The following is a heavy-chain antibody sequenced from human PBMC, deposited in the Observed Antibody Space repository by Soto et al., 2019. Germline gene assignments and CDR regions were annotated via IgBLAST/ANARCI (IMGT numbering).Heavy chain of an antibody. Sequence: QITLKESGPTLVKPTQTLTLTCTFSGFSLSTSGVGVGWIRQPPGKALEWLALIYWDDDKRYSPSLKSRLTITKDTSKNQVVLTMTNMDPVDTATYYCAHRGVDDYGDYWYFDYWGQGTLVTVSS. D-gene: IGHD4-17*01. CDR3: AHRGVDDYGDYWYFDY. CDR1: GFSLSTSGVG. V-gene: IGHV2-5*02. CDR2: IYWDDDK. J-gene: IGHJ4*02.